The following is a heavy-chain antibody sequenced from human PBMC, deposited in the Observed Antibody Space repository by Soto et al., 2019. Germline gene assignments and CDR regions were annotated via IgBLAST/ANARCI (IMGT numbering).Heavy chain of an antibody. CDR3: ARDSGSSTVTYYFFGMDV. D-gene: IGHD3-10*01. CDR2: ISAYSGNT. J-gene: IGHJ6*02. CDR1: GYAFRTYA. Sequence: QVQLVQSGTEVKKPGASVKVSCKASGYAFRTYAISWVRQAPGQGLAWMGWISAYSGNTNYAQKFQGRVTMPTDTATFTSYRELRSLRSDDTAVYYCARDSGSSTVTYYFFGMDVWGQGTTVTVSS. V-gene: IGHV1-18*01.